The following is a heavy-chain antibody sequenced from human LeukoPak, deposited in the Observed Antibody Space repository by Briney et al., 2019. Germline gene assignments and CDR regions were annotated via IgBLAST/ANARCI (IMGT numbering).Heavy chain of an antibody. CDR2: VNEDGSAK. V-gene: IGHV3-7*01. CDR1: GLTFSNYW. J-gene: IGHJ4*02. D-gene: IGHD1-26*01. Sequence: QAGGSLRLSCVVSGLTFSNYWMIWVRQAPGKGLESVAIVNEDGSAKYYLDSVKGRFTISRDNSKNTLYLQMNSLRAEDTAVYYCAKAPRPWVGGATGSRYYFHYWGQGTLVTVSS. CDR3: AKAPRPWVGGATGSRYYFHY.